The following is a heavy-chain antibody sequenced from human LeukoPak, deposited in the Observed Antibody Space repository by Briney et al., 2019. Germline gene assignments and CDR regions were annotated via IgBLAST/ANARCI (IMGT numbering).Heavy chain of an antibody. CDR3: ARDGNYYDSSGSITLDY. V-gene: IGHV3-66*02. CDR1: GFTLSRNY. D-gene: IGHD3-22*01. J-gene: IGHJ4*02. Sequence: AGGSLRLSCAAPGFTLSRNYMSWVRQAPGKRLGWVSVIYSGGSTYYTDSVKGRFTISRDNSKNTLYLQMNSLRAEDTAVDYCARDGNYYDSSGSITLDYWGQGTLVTVSS. CDR2: IYSGGST.